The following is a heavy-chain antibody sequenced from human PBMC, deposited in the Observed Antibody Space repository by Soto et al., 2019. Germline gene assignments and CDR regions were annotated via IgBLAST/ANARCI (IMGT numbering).Heavy chain of an antibody. D-gene: IGHD5-12*01. V-gene: IGHV1-18*01. CDR2: VSANNSDT. Sequence: QVQLVQSGGEVKKPGASVKVSCKASGYSLTRHGISWVRQAPGQGLEWMGWVSANNSDTNYAQNLQDRVTMTTDTATNTGYMELRSLRSDDTAVYYCGRGRGYIGYLLDYWGQGTLVTVSS. CDR1: GYSLTRHG. CDR3: GRGRGYIGYLLDY. J-gene: IGHJ4*02.